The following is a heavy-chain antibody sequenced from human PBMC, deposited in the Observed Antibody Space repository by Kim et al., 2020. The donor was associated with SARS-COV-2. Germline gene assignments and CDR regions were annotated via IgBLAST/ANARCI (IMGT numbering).Heavy chain of an antibody. J-gene: IGHJ6*02. V-gene: IGHV3-23*01. CDR3: AKASGNYYYYGMDV. D-gene: IGHD1-26*01. Sequence: ADAVESRFTISRNNSKNTLYLKRNSLRAEDTAVYYCAKASGNYYYYGMDVWGQGTTVTVSS.